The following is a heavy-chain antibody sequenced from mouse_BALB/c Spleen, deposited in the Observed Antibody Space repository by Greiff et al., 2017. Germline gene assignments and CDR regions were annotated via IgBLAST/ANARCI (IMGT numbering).Heavy chain of an antibody. D-gene: IGHD1-1*01. CDR1: GFSLTSYG. V-gene: IGHV2-9*02. J-gene: IGHJ4*01. CDR2: IWAGGST. Sequence: VQLQQSGPGLVQPSQSLSITCTASGFSLTSYGVHWVRQSPGKGLEWLGVIWAGGSTNYNSALMSRLSISKDNSKSQVFLKMNSLQTDDTAMYYCARESFITTGVGAMDYWGQGTSVTVSS. CDR3: ARESFITTGVGAMDY.